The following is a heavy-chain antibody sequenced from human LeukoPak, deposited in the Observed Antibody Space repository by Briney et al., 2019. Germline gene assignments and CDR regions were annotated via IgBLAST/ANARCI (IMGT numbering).Heavy chain of an antibody. D-gene: IGHD4-17*01. V-gene: IGHV3-7*01. CDR1: GFTFGSYW. CDR3: ARLDYGSCFEY. J-gene: IGHJ4*02. CDR2: IKQDGREK. Sequence: PGGSLRLSCAGSGFTFGSYWMSWVRQAPGKGLERVANIKQDGREKYYVDSVKGRFTISRDDAKNSLYLQMNSLRAEDTAVYYCARLDYGSCFEYWGQGTLVTVSS.